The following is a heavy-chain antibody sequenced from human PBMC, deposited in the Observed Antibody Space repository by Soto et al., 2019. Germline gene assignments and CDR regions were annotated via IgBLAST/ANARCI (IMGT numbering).Heavy chain of an antibody. J-gene: IGHJ3*02. CDR3: ARGGRDGFDI. CDR2: VYISGST. V-gene: IGHV4-4*07. Sequence: QVQLQESGPGLVKPSETLSLTCTVSGGSISSCDWNWIRQSAGKGLEWIGSVYISGSTNYHPSLKSRVAISVYTSHNKFALKVTSVTAADTAVYDCARGGRDGFDIWGQGTMVTVSS. CDR1: GGSISSCD.